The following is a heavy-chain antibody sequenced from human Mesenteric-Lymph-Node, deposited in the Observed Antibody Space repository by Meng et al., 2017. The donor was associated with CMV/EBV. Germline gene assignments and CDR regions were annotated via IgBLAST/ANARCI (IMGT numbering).Heavy chain of an antibody. CDR2: ISSSGSTI. Sequence: GESLKISCAASGFTFSSYEMNWVRQAPGKGLEWVSYISSSGSTIYYADSVKGRFTISRDNAKNSLYLQMNSLRAEDTAVYYCARDFLQHYDILTGYYSWGQGTLVTVSS. J-gene: IGHJ5*02. CDR1: GFTFSSYE. D-gene: IGHD3-9*01. V-gene: IGHV3-48*03. CDR3: ARDFLQHYDILTGYYS.